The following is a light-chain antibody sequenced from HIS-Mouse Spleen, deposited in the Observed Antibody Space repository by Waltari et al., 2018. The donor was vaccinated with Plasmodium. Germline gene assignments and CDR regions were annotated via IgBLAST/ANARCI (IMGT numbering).Light chain of an antibody. Sequence: EIVMTQSPATLSVSPGERATLSCRASQSVSSNLAWYQQKPGQAPRLLSYGASTRATGIPARFSSSGSGTEFTLTISSLQSEDFAGYYCQQYKNWSFTFGPGTKVDIK. V-gene: IGKV3-15*01. CDR3: QQYKNWSFT. J-gene: IGKJ3*01. CDR2: GAS. CDR1: QSVSSN.